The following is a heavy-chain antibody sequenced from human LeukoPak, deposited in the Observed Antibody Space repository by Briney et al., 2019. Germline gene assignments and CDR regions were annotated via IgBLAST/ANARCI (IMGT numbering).Heavy chain of an antibody. J-gene: IGHJ4*02. D-gene: IGHD6-13*01. Sequence: PSETLSLTCTVSGGSISSYYWSWIRQPAGKGLKWIGYIYYSGSTNYNPSLKSRVTISVDTSKNQFSLKLSSVTAADTAVYYCARIHSYSSSWSPYYFDYWGQGTLVTVSS. CDR2: IYYSGST. CDR3: ARIHSYSSSWSPYYFDY. CDR1: GGSISSYY. V-gene: IGHV4-59*01.